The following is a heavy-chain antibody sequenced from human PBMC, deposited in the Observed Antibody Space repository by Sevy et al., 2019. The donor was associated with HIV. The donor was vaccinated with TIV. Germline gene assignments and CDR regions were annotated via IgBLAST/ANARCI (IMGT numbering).Heavy chain of an antibody. CDR3: TTDSRLWLRFDY. D-gene: IGHD5-12*01. CDR1: GFTFSNAS. J-gene: IGHJ4*02. CDR2: IESKGDGGTT. V-gene: IGHV3-15*04. Sequence: GGSLRLSCAASGFTFSNASMSWVRQAPGKGLEWVGRIESKGDGGTTDYAAPVKGRFTISRDDLQNMLYLQMDILKTEDTAVYYCTTDSRLWLRFDYWGQGTLVTVSS.